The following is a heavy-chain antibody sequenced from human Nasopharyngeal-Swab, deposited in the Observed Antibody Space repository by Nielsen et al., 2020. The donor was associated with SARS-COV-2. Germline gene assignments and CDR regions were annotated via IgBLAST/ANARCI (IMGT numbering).Heavy chain of an antibody. CDR3: ARDKGGMATLDYYYYYYMDV. D-gene: IGHD5-24*01. V-gene: IGHV4-59*01. CDR2: IYYSGST. CDR1: GGSISSYY. J-gene: IGHJ6*03. Sequence: SETLSLTCTVSGGSISSYYWSWIRQPPGKGREWIGYIYYSGSTNYNPSLKSRVTISVDTSKNQFSLKLSSVTAADTAVYYCARDKGGMATLDYYYYYYMDVWGKGTTVTVSS.